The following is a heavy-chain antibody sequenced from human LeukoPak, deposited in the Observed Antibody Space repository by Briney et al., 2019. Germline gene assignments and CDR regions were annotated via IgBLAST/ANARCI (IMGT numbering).Heavy chain of an antibody. Sequence: SETLSLTCTVSGGSISSYYWSWIWQPPGKGLEWIGYIYYSGSTNYNPSLKSRVTISVDTSKNQFSLKLSSVTAADTAVYYCARGGDSSGWYELGYWGQGTLVTVSS. J-gene: IGHJ4*02. CDR1: GGSISSYY. V-gene: IGHV4-59*01. CDR2: IYYSGST. CDR3: ARGGDSSGWYELGY. D-gene: IGHD6-19*01.